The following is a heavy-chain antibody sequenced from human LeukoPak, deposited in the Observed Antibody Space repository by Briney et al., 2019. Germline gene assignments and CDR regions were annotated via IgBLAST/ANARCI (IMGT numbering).Heavy chain of an antibody. CDR2: IYTSGST. Sequence: SETLSLTCTVSGGSISSSSYYWSWIRQPAGKGLEWIGRIYTSGSTNYNPSLKSRVTMSVDTSKNQFSLKLSSVTAADTAVYYCAGMVRGVNYYYYMDVWGKGTTVTISS. CDR3: AGMVRGVNYYYYMDV. J-gene: IGHJ6*03. V-gene: IGHV4-61*02. D-gene: IGHD3-10*01. CDR1: GGSISSSSYY.